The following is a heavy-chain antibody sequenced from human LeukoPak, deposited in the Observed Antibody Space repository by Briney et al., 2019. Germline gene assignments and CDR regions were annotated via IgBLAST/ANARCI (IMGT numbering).Heavy chain of an antibody. CDR3: ARPYSSSSYYYGMDV. CDR2: IIPIFGTA. D-gene: IGHD6-6*01. J-gene: IGHJ6*02. CDR1: GYTFTGYY. V-gene: IGHV1-69*13. Sequence: SVKVSCKASGYTFTGYYMHWVRQAPGQGIEWMGGIIPIFGTANYAQKFQGRVTITADESTSTAYMELSSLRSEDTAVYYCARPYSSSSYYYGMDVWGQGTTVTVSS.